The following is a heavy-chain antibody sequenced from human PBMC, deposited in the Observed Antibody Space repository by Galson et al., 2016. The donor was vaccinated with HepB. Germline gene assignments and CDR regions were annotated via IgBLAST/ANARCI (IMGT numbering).Heavy chain of an antibody. V-gene: IGHV4-61*02. J-gene: IGHJ1*01. CDR1: XXSIXXXTYX. CDR2: IYTSGNT. D-gene: IGHD2-21*02. CDR3: ARGGAYYYN. Sequence: TLSLTCTVSXXSIXXXTYXXSWIXQRGKGLEWIGRIYTSGNTNYNPSLKRRVTISVDMPKNQFSLKLSSVTAADTAVYFCARGGAYYYNWGQGTLVTVSS.